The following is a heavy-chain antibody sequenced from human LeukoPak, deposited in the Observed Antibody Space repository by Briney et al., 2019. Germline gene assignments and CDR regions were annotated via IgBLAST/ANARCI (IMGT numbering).Heavy chain of an antibody. J-gene: IGHJ4*02. D-gene: IGHD3-10*01. V-gene: IGHV1-69*04. CDR3: ARSSGPNTHFDY. CDR1: GGTFSSYA. CDR2: IIPIFGIA. Sequence: SVKVSCKASGGTFSSYAISWVRQAPGQGLEWMGRIIPIFGIASYAQKFQGRVTITADKSTSTAYMELSSLRSEDTAVYYCARSSGPNTHFDYWGQGTLVTVSS.